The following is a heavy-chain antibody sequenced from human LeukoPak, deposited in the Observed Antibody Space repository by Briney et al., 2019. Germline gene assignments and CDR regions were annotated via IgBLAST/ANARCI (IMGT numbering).Heavy chain of an antibody. CDR2: ISNDGSNK. J-gene: IGHJ4*02. CDR1: GFTFSSYG. Sequence: GGSLRLSCAASGFTFSSYGINWVRQAPGKGLEWVAVISNDGSNKYYGDSVKGRFTISRDNSKNTLYLQMNSLRAEDTAVYYCAKGGSSGWFDYFDYWGQGTLVTVSS. D-gene: IGHD6-19*01. CDR3: AKGGSSGWFDYFDY. V-gene: IGHV3-30*18.